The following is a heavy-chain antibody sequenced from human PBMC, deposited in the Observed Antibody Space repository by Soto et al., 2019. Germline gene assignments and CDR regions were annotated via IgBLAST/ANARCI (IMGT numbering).Heavy chain of an antibody. CDR3: ANDAG. CDR1: GVSKSSLS. V-gene: IGHV3-21*01. J-gene: IGHJ4*02. D-gene: IGHD1-1*01. CDR2: SSSSSSYR. Sequence: PGGARLRSRSPTGVSKSSLSMNGVRRAPGKGLEWVSSSSSSSSYRYYADSVKGRFTISRDNAKNSLDLQMNSLRAEDTAVYYCANDAGWGQGTLVAVSS.